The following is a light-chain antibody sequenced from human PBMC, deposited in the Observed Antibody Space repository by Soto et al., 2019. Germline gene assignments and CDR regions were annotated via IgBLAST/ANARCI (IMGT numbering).Light chain of an antibody. CDR1: QTIRKS. CDR2: GAS. J-gene: IGKJ1*01. V-gene: IGKV1-39*01. CDR3: QQSYSIPWT. Sequence: DIQMTQSPSSLSASVGDRVTITCRASQTIRKSINWYQQKVKTAPKLLIFGASSLQSGVPSKFSASGSGTQFTLTINSLQPEDFATYHCQQSYSIPWTFGQGTKVEV.